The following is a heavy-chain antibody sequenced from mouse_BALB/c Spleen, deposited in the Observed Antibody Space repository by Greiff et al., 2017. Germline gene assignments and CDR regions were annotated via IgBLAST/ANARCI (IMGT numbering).Heavy chain of an antibody. CDR3: TSLGLRGFAD. CDR2: IYPSDSYT. V-gene: IGHV1-69*02. J-gene: IGHJ3*01. D-gene: IGHD4-1*01. CDR1: GYTFTSYW. Sequence: VQLQQPGAELVRPGASVKLSCKASGYTFTSYWINWVKQRPGQGLEWIGNIYPSDSYTNYNQKFKDKATLTVDKSSSTAYMQLSSPTSEDSAVYYCTSLGLRGFADWGQGTLVTVSA.